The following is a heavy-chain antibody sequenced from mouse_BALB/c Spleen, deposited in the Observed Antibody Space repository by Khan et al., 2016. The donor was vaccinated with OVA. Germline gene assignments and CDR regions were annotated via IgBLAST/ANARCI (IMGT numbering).Heavy chain of an antibody. D-gene: IGHD1-3*01. V-gene: IGHV1S135*01. CDR3: RRGGLNNWFAD. Sequence: VQLKESGPELMKPGASVKISCKASGYSFTTYYIHWVQRSPGKSLEWIGYIAPFNNNTNYNQTFKGKATLTVDKSSSTAYLHLSSLPSEASAVLYCRRGGLNNWFADWGQGTRVTGSA. CDR1: GYSFTTYY. CDR2: IAPFNNNT. J-gene: IGHJ3*01.